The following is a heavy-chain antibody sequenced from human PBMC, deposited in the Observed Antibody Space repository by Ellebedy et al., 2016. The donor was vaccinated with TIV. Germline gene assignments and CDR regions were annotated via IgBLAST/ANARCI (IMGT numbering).Heavy chain of an antibody. J-gene: IGHJ4*02. CDR2: INPNSGGT. CDR3: ARDYSSTTDFDY. Sequence: ASVKVSCKASGYTFTGYYMHWVRQAPGQGLEWMGWINPNSGGTNYAQKFQGRFTMTRDTSISTAYMELSRLRSDDTAVYYCARDYSSTTDFDYWGQGTLVTVSS. CDR1: GYTFTGYY. D-gene: IGHD6-13*01. V-gene: IGHV1-2*02.